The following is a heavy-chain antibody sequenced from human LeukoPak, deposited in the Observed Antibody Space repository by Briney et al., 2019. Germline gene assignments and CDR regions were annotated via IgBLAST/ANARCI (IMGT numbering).Heavy chain of an antibody. V-gene: IGHV1-69*13. J-gene: IGHJ4*02. CDR2: IIPIFGTA. Sequence: GASVKVSCKASGGTFSSYTISWVRQAPGQGLEWMGGIIPIFGTANYAQKFQGRVTITADESTSIAYMELSSLRSEDTAVYYCARALPNYEQVHWGQGTLVTVSS. CDR1: GGTFSSYT. D-gene: IGHD3-3*01. CDR3: ARALPNYEQVH.